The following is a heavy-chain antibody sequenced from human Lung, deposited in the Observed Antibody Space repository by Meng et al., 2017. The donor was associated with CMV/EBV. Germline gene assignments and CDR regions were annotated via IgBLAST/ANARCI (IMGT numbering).Heavy chain of an antibody. D-gene: IGHD5-12*01. CDR3: ASGYDLRFDY. Sequence: LRLSCTVSGGSISSSSYYWGWIRQPPGKGLEWIGSIYYSGSTYYNPSLKSRVTISVDTSKNQFSLKLSSVTAADTAVYYCASGYDLRFDYWGQGTLVTVSS. J-gene: IGHJ4*02. CDR2: IYYSGST. V-gene: IGHV4-39*01. CDR1: GGSISSSSYY.